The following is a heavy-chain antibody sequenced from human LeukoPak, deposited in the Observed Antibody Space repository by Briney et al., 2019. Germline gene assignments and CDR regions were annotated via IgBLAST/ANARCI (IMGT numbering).Heavy chain of an antibody. J-gene: IGHJ6*02. CDR3: ARDPLRYCSGGSCYPNYYYGMDV. CDR1: GFTFSSYS. D-gene: IGHD2-15*01. Sequence: PGGSLRLSCAGSGFTFSSYSMNWVRQAPGKGLEWVSSISSSSSYMYYADSVKGRFTISRDNAKNSLYLQMNSLRAEDTAVYYCARDPLRYCSGGSCYPNYYYGMDVWGQGTTVTVSS. V-gene: IGHV3-21*01. CDR2: ISSSSSYM.